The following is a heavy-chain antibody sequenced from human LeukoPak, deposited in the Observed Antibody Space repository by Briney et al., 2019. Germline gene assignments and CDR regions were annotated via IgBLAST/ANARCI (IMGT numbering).Heavy chain of an antibody. CDR1: GFTFSSYW. V-gene: IGHV3-74*01. CDR3: ARSMVRGVIISH. CDR2: INSDGSST. Sequence: SGGSLRLSCAASGFTFSSYWMHWVRQAPGKGLVWVSRINSDGSSTSYADSVKGRFTISRDNAKNTLYLQMNSLRAEDTAVYYCARSMVRGVIISHWGQGTLVTASS. D-gene: IGHD3-10*01. J-gene: IGHJ4*02.